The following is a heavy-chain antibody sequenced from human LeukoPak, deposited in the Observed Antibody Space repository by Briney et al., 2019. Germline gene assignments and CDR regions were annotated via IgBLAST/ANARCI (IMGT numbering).Heavy chain of an antibody. CDR2: ITPILGIT. CDR3: ARGSQVVEADCGQFDY. V-gene: IGHV1-69*04. CDR1: RSNYSNYG. Sequence: SMKPSSNNSRSNYSNYGKSWVRQAPGQGLERMGRITPILGITNYAQKFQGRVTITADKSPSTAYMEVSRLRSDDTAVYYCARGSQVVEADCGQFDYWGQGTLFTVSS. J-gene: IGHJ4*02. D-gene: IGHD2-15*01.